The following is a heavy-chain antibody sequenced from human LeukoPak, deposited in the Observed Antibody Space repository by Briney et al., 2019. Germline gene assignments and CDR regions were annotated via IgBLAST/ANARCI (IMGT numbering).Heavy chain of an antibody. CDR1: GFTFSTYG. D-gene: IGHD2-2*01. V-gene: IGHV3-30*02. J-gene: IGHJ4*02. Sequence: GGSLRLSCAASGFTFSTYGMHWVRQAPGKGLEWVAFIRYDGSNKYYADSVKGRFTISRDNSKDTVYLQMNSLRAEDTAVYYCAAPGVPAATYYFDYWGQGTLVTVSS. CDR2: IRYDGSNK. CDR3: AAPGVPAATYYFDY.